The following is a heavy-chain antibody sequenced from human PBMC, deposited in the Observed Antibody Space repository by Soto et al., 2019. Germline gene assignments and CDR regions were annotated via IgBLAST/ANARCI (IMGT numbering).Heavy chain of an antibody. CDR1: DGSMSSSSYY. V-gene: IGHV4-39*01. J-gene: IGHJ4*02. CDR2: IYYSGST. Sequence: SETLSLTCSVSDGSMSSSSYYWGWIRQPPGKGLEWIGSIYYSGSTYYNPSLKSRVSISVDTSKNQFSLKLSSVTAADTALYYCARHRRNGDYVQYYFDYWGQGTLVTVSS. D-gene: IGHD4-17*01. CDR3: ARHRRNGDYVQYYFDY.